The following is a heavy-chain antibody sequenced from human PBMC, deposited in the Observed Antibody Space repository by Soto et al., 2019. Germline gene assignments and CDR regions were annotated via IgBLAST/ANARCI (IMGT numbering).Heavy chain of an antibody. V-gene: IGHV3-48*02. Sequence: EVQLVESGGGLVQPGGSLRLSCAASGFTFSSYSMNWVRQAPGKGLEWVSYISSSSSTIYYADSVKGRFTISRDNAKNSLYPQMNSLRDEDTAVYYCARGGWDLPPYYYYYGMDVWGQGTTVTVSS. D-gene: IGHD1-26*01. CDR1: GFTFSSYS. CDR2: ISSSSSTI. J-gene: IGHJ6*02. CDR3: ARGGWDLPPYYYYYGMDV.